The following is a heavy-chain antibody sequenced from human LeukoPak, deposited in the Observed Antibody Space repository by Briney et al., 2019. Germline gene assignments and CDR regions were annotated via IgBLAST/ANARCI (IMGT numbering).Heavy chain of an antibody. CDR1: GDSVSSNSAA. CDR2: TYYRSKWYN. Sequence: SQTLSLTCAISGDSVSSNSAAWNWIRQSPSRGLEWLGRTYYRSKWYNDYAVSVKSRITINPDTSKNQFSLQLNSVTPEDTAVYYCARGTYCSSTSCYRHYGMDVWGQGTTVTLSS. J-gene: IGHJ6*02. V-gene: IGHV6-1*01. CDR3: ARGTYCSSTSCYRHYGMDV. D-gene: IGHD2-2*01.